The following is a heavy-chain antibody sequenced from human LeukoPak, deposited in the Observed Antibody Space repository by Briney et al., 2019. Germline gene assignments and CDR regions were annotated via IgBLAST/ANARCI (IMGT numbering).Heavy chain of an antibody. V-gene: IGHV4-59*08. CDR1: GGSIRNYH. CDR2: IYYSGST. D-gene: IGHD3-10*01. CDR3: ARQYIDASGSYHFDY. J-gene: IGHJ4*02. Sequence: SETLSLTCTVSGGSIRNYHWTWIRQPPGKGLEWIGFIYYSGSTNYNPSLKSRVTMSLDTPKNQFSLKLSAVTAADTAVYYCARQYIDASGSYHFDYWGQGTLVTVSS.